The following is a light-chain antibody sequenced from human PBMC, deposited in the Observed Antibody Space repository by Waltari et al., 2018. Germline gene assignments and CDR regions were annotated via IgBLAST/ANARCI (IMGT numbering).Light chain of an antibody. V-gene: IGLV4-69*01. CDR1: SGHTSNI. J-gene: IGLJ3*02. Sequence: QLVLTQSPSASASLGASVRLTCTLDSGHTSNIIAWHQQQPEKGPRYWMKVNSDGSHSKGDEIPVRFSGSGSGAERYLTISNVQSEDEADYYCQTGGHGTWVFGGGTKLTVL. CDR3: QTGGHGTWV. CDR2: VNSDGSH.